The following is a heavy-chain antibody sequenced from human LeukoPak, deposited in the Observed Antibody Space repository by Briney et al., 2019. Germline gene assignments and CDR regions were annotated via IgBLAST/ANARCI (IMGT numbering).Heavy chain of an antibody. D-gene: IGHD6-13*01. Sequence: SVKVSCXASGGTFSSYAISWVRQAPGQGLEWMGGIIPIFGTANYAQKFQGRVTITTDESTSTAYMELSSLRSEDTAVYYCARVAAAGGRYLYYFDYWGQGTLVTVSS. CDR2: IIPIFGTA. CDR1: GGTFSSYA. CDR3: ARVAAAGGRYLYYFDY. J-gene: IGHJ4*02. V-gene: IGHV1-69*05.